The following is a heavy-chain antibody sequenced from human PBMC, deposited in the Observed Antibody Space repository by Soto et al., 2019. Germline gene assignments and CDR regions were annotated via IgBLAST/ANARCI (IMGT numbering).Heavy chain of an antibody. CDR3: ARGMTTVTTLDY. V-gene: IGHV4-30-2*01. J-gene: IGHJ4*02. Sequence: SETLSLTCAVSGGSISSGGYYWSWIRQPPGKGLEWIGYIYHSGSTYYNPSLKSRVTISLDRSKKQFSLKLSSVTAAETAVYYCARGMTTVTTLDYWGQGTLVTVS. CDR1: GGSISSGGYY. CDR2: IYHSGST. D-gene: IGHD4-17*01.